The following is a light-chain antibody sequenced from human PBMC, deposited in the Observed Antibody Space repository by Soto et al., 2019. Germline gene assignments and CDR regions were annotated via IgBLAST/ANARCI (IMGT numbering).Light chain of an antibody. CDR1: SSDVGSYNY. V-gene: IGLV2-14*01. Sequence: QSVLTQPASVSGSPGQSITISCTGTSSDVGSYNYVSWYQQHPGKAPKLMIYEVSNRPSGVSNRFSGSKSGNTASLSISGLQAEDEADYSCSSYTGSSTLVVFGGGTKLTVL. CDR2: EVS. J-gene: IGLJ2*01. CDR3: SSYTGSSTLVV.